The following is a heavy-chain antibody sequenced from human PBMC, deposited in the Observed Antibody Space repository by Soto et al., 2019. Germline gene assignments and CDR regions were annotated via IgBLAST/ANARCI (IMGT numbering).Heavy chain of an antibody. V-gene: IGHV1-69*01. CDR3: ARGVAAAGKNYYYYGMDV. Sequence: QVQLVQSGAEVKKPGSSVKVSYKASGGTFSSYAISWVRQAPGQGLEWMGGIIPIFGTANYAQKFQGRVTITADESTSTAYMELSSLRSEDTAVYYCARGVAAAGKNYYYYGMDVWGQGTTVTVSS. J-gene: IGHJ6*02. D-gene: IGHD6-13*01. CDR1: GGTFSSYA. CDR2: IIPIFGTA.